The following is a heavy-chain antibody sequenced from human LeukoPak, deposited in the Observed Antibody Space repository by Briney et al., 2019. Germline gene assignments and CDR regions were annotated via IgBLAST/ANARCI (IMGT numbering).Heavy chain of an antibody. CDR2: MNPNSGYT. V-gene: IGHV1-8*03. J-gene: IGHJ4*02. CDR3: ARVAGSIDY. D-gene: IGHD6-19*01. CDR1: GYTFTTYD. Sequence: GASVKVSCKASGYTFTTYDINWVRQATGQGLEWMGWMNPNSGYTGFAQKFQGRVTFTRATSISTAYMELSSLRSEDTAVYYCARVAGSIDYWGQGTLVTVPS.